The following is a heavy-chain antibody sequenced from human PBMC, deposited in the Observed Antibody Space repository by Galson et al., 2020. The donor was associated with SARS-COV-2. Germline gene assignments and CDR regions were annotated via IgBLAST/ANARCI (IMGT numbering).Heavy chain of an antibody. CDR1: GGSISSYY. D-gene: IGHD3-10*01. Sequence: SDTLSLTCTVSGGSISSYYWSWIRQTPGKGLEWIGYIYYSGSTNYNPSLKSRVTISVDTSKNQFSLKLSSVTAADTAVYYCARVGGFGELLVDYWGQGTLVTVSS. CDR2: IYYSGST. V-gene: IGHV4-59*01. J-gene: IGHJ4*02. CDR3: ARVGGFGELLVDY.